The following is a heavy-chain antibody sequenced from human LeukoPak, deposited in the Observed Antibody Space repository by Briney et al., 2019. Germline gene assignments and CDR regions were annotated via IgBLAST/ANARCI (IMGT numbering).Heavy chain of an antibody. CDR2: IYSGGST. Sequence: GGSLRLSCAASGFTVSSNYMSWVRQAPGKGLAWVSVIYSGGSTYYADSVKGRFTISRDNSKNTLYLQMDSLRAEDTAVYYCARDPSYCSGGRCPWGQGTMVTVSS. CDR3: ARDPSYCSGGRCP. J-gene: IGHJ3*01. D-gene: IGHD2-15*01. V-gene: IGHV3-66*01. CDR1: GFTVSSNY.